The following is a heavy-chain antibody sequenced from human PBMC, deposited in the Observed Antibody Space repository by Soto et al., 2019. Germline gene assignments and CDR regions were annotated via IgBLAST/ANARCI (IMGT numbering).Heavy chain of an antibody. CDR1: GLTFRTYA. Sequence: GGSLRLSCAAPGLTFRTYAMTWVRQAPGKGLEWVSIISGSGGSTYYADSVKGRFTVSRDNSKNTLYVQMNSLRAEDTAVNYCTIPRGPMIRPWGQGTLVTVSS. CDR2: ISGSGGST. D-gene: IGHD3-22*01. CDR3: TIPRGPMIRP. V-gene: IGHV3-23*01. J-gene: IGHJ5*02.